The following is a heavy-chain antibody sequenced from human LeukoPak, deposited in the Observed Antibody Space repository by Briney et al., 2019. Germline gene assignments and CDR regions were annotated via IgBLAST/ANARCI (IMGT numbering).Heavy chain of an antibody. CDR2: INYSGNT. CDR1: GGSISSTSYY. Sequence: PSETLSLTCTVSGGSISSTSYYWGWIRQPPGKGLDWIGYINYSGNTYCNPSLKSRVIISVDTSKYQFSLKLNSVTAADTAVYYCARHVAYSSRFDYWGQGTLVTVSS. J-gene: IGHJ4*02. V-gene: IGHV4-39*01. CDR3: ARHVAYSSRFDY. D-gene: IGHD6-13*01.